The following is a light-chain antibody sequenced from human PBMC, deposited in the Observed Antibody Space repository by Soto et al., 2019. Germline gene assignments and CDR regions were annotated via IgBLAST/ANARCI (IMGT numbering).Light chain of an antibody. J-gene: IGKJ5*01. CDR2: GAS. Sequence: EIVFTQSLGTLPLSHGERATLSCRASQIVSRNYLAWCRQKPGQAPTPLIDGASNRATGIPARFSGSGSGTAFTLTISIREPEDFAVYYCQQLSTLPPVTFGQGTRLE. CDR1: QIVSRNY. CDR3: QQLSTLPPVT. V-gene: IGKV3-11*01.